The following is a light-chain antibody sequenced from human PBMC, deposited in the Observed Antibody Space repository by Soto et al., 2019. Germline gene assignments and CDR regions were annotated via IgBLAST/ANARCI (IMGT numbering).Light chain of an antibody. CDR2: EGS. Sequence: QSALTQPASVSGSPGQSITISCTGTRSDVGSHNLVSWYQQHPGKAPKLVIYEGSERPSGVSNRFSGSKSGNTASLTISGLQAEDEADYCCCSYAGSSSFVVFGGGTQLTVL. CDR3: CSYAGSSSFVV. J-gene: IGLJ2*01. V-gene: IGLV2-23*03. CDR1: RSDVGSHNL.